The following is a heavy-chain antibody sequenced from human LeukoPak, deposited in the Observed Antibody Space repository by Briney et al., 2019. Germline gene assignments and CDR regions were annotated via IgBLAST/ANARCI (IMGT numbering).Heavy chain of an antibody. Sequence: GGSLRLSCAASGFTFSSYAMSWVRQAPGKGLEWVSAISGSDGRLFYADSVKGRFTISRDNSKNTLYLQMNSLRAEDTAVYYCAKDRYGSGSYYYTPHFDYWGQGTLVTVSS. CDR3: AKDRYGSGSYYYTPHFDY. CDR1: GFTFSSYA. V-gene: IGHV3-23*01. CDR2: ISGSDGRL. D-gene: IGHD3-10*01. J-gene: IGHJ4*02.